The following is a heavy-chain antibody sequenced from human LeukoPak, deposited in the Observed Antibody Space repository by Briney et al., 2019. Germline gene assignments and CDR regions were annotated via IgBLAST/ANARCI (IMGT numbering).Heavy chain of an antibody. Sequence: ASVKVSCKASGYTFTSYGISWVRQAPGQGLEWMGWISAYNGDTNYAQKLQGRVTMTTDTSTSTAYMELRSLRSDDTAVYYCARGTHIVVVTAIDYFDYWGQGTLVTVSS. D-gene: IGHD2-21*02. J-gene: IGHJ4*02. V-gene: IGHV1-18*01. CDR1: GYTFTSYG. CDR3: ARGTHIVVVTAIDYFDY. CDR2: ISAYNGDT.